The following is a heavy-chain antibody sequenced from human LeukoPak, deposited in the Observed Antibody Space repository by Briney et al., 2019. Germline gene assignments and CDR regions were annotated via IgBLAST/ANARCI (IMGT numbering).Heavy chain of an antibody. CDR3: ARDLYYYDSSGWSYYFDY. V-gene: IGHV3-64*01. D-gene: IGHD3-22*01. CDR1: GFTFSSYA. Sequence: GGSLRLSCAASGFTFSSYAMHWVRQAPGKGLEYASAISSNGGSTYYANSVKGRFTISRDNSKNTLYLQMGSLRAEDTAVYYCARDLYYYDSSGWSYYFDYWGQGTLVTVSS. CDR2: ISSNGGST. J-gene: IGHJ4*02.